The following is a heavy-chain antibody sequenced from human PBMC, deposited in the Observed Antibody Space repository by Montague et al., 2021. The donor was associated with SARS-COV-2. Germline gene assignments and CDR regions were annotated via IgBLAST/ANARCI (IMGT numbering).Heavy chain of an antibody. Sequence: SLRLSCAASGFTFSSYGMHWVRQAPGKGLEWVAVIWYDGSNKYYADSVKGRFTISRDNSKNTLYLQMNSLRAEDTAVYYCARDMRFGEYEGDYWGQGTLVTVSS. V-gene: IGHV3-33*01. D-gene: IGHD3-10*01. J-gene: IGHJ4*02. CDR1: GFTFSSYG. CDR2: IWYDGSNK. CDR3: ARDMRFGEYEGDY.